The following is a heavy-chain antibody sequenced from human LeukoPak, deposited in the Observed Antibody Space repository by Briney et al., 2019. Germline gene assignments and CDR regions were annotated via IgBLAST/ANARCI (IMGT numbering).Heavy chain of an antibody. CDR3: ARATGYCSSTSCYAGGAFDI. CDR2: ISSSGSTI. Sequence: GGSLRLSCAASGFTFSSYGMHWVRQAPGKGLEWVSYISSSGSTIYYADSVKGRFTISRDNAKNSLYLQMNSLRAEDTAVYYCARATGYCSSTSCYAGGAFDIWGQGTMVTVSS. J-gene: IGHJ3*02. CDR1: GFTFSSYG. D-gene: IGHD2-2*01. V-gene: IGHV3-48*04.